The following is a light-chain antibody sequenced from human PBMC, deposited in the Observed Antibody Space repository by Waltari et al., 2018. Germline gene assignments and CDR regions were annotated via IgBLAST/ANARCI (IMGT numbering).Light chain of an antibody. CDR3: GSYTTNSPFAVV. V-gene: IGLV2-14*03. Sequence: ALTQPASVSGSPGQSITISCSGTSHDIGHYDYVAWYLQHPAPAPKLLIFDVSSRPSGISERFSAARSGSTASLTISGLQAEDEGEYFCGSYTTNSPFAVVFGGGTKLTVL. CDR1: SHDIGHYDY. CDR2: DVS. J-gene: IGLJ2*01.